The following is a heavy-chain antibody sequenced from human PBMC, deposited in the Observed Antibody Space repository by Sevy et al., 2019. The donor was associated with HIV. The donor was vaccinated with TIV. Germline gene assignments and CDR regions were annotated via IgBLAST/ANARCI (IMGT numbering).Heavy chain of an antibody. J-gene: IGHJ5*02. CDR2: IYYSGST. Sequence: SETLSLTCTVSGGSISSSSYYWGWIRQPPGKGLEWIGSIYYSGSTYYNPSLKSRVTISVDTSKNQFSLKLSSVTAADTAVYYCPGLIYYGSGSYYNWFDPWGQGTLVTVSS. CDR1: GGSISSSSYY. D-gene: IGHD3-10*01. CDR3: PGLIYYGSGSYYNWFDP. V-gene: IGHV4-39*01.